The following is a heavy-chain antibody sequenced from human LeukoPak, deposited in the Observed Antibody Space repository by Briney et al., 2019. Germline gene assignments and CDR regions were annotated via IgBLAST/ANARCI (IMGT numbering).Heavy chain of an antibody. CDR3: VRRTTGEYYFDY. D-gene: IGHD7-27*01. J-gene: IGHJ4*02. CDR2: IYPGDSDI. CDR1: GYRFTIYW. V-gene: IGHV5-51*01. Sequence: GESLKISCKGSGYRFTIYWIGRVRQMPGGGLEWIGIIYPGDSDIRYSPSFQGQGNISADKSISTAYLQWSSLKASDTAMYYCVRRTTGEYYFDYWGQGTLVTVSS.